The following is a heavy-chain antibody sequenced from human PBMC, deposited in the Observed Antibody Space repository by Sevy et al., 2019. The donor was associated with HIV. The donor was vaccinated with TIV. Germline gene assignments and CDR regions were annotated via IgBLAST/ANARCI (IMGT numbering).Heavy chain of an antibody. Sequence: GGSLRLSCAASGFTFDDYAMHWVRQAPGKGLEWASGISWNSGSIGYADSVKGRFTISRDNAKNSLYLQMNSLRAEDTALYYCAKSPRYDILTGSFDPWGQGTLVTVSS. CDR3: AKSPRYDILTGSFDP. D-gene: IGHD3-9*01. J-gene: IGHJ5*02. V-gene: IGHV3-9*01. CDR1: GFTFDDYA. CDR2: ISWNSGSI.